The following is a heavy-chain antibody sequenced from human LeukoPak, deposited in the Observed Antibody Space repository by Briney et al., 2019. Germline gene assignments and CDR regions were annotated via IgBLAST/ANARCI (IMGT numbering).Heavy chain of an antibody. J-gene: IGHJ4*02. V-gene: IGHV4-38-2*02. CDR3: ARDRFWDYGDYPPGSWYFDY. D-gene: IGHD4-17*01. Sequence: SEILSLTCTVSGYSISSGYYWGWIRQPPGKGLEWIGSIYHSGSTYYNPSLKSRVTISVDTSKNQFSLKLSSVTAADTAVYYCARDRFWDYGDYPPGSWYFDYWGQGTLVTVSS. CDR2: IYHSGST. CDR1: GYSISSGYY.